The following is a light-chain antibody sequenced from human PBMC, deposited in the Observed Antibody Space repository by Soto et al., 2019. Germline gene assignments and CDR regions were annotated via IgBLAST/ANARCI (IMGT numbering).Light chain of an antibody. CDR3: QQYYSYWT. J-gene: IGKJ1*01. CDR2: DAS. CDR1: QSVSSW. Sequence: DIQMTQSPSFLSASVGDRVTITCRASQSVSSWLAWYQQKSGKAPKLLIYDASSLQSGVPSRFSGSGSGTEFALTISSLQPDDFATYYCQQYYSYWTFGQGTKVDIK. V-gene: IGKV1-5*01.